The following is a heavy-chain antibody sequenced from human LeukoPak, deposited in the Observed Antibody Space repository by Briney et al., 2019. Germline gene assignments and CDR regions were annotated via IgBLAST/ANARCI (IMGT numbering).Heavy chain of an antibody. Sequence: SETLSLTCTVSGGSISSGSYYWSWIRQPPGKGLEWIGYIYYSGSTNYNPSLKSRVTISVDTSKNQFSLKLSSVTAADTAVYYCARHIGPRVAVAGTPYYYYGMDVWGQGTTVTVSS. CDR1: GGSISSGSYY. J-gene: IGHJ6*02. CDR2: IYYSGST. V-gene: IGHV4-61*01. D-gene: IGHD6-19*01. CDR3: ARHIGPRVAVAGTPYYYYGMDV.